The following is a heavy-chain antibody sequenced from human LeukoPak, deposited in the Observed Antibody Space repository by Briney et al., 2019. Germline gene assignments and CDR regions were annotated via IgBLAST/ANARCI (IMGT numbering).Heavy chain of an antibody. CDR1: GGSFSGYY. J-gene: IGHJ4*02. D-gene: IGHD6-6*01. CDR3: ASARKSIAARPGRFDY. V-gene: IGHV4-34*01. CDR2: INHSRST. Sequence: PSETLSLTCAVCGGSFSGYYWSWIRQPPGKGLEWIGEINHSRSTNYNPSLKSRVTISVDTSKNQFSLKLSSVTAADTAVYYCASARKSIAARPGRFDYWGQGTLVTVSS.